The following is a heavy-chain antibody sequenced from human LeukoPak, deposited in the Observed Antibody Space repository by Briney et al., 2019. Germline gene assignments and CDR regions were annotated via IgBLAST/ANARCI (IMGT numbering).Heavy chain of an antibody. CDR3: ARDFYDFWSGDRSDYYYYGMDV. J-gene: IGHJ6*02. Sequence: RSLRLSCAASGFTFSSYPMHWVRQAPGKGLEWVALISYDGTNKYYADSVKGRFTISRDNSKNTLYLQMNSLRAEDTAVYYCARDFYDFWSGDRSDYYYYGMDVWGQGTTVTVSS. CDR2: ISYDGTNK. V-gene: IGHV3-30-3*01. CDR1: GFTFSSYP. D-gene: IGHD3-3*01.